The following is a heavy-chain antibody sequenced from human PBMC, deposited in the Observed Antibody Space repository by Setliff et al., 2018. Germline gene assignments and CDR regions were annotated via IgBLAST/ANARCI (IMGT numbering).Heavy chain of an antibody. V-gene: IGHV3-23*01. J-gene: IGHJ4*01. D-gene: IGHD1-26*01. CDR2: ISGSGGTT. Sequence: GASLKLSCAASGFTFSNYAMSWVRQTPGKGLEWVSAISGSGGTTYYTDSVKGRFTISSDSSKSTLYLQMNSLRAEDTAIYYCVKGGDSGSYFTHWGQGTLVTVSS. CDR1: GFTFSNYA. CDR3: VKGGDSGSYFTH.